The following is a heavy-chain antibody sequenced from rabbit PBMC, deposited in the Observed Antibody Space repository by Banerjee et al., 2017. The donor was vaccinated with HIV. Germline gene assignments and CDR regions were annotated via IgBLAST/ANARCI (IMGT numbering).Heavy chain of an antibody. V-gene: IGHV1S47*01. CDR1: GFDFSSYY. Sequence: QEQLVESGGGLVQPGETLTLTCKASGFDFSSYYMSWVRQAPGKGLEWIGYIDTVFGSTYYATWVNGRFTISSHNAQNTLYLQLNSLTAADTATYFCARDRYGGSSYYFTLWGPGTLVTVS. CDR3: ARDRYGGSSYYFTL. J-gene: IGHJ4*01. CDR2: IDTVFGST. D-gene: IGHD8-1*01.